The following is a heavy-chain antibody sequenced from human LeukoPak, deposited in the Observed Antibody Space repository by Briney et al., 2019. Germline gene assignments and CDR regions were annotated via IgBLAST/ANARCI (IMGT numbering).Heavy chain of an antibody. CDR1: GGSFSGYY. V-gene: IGHV4-34*01. CDR2: INHSGST. Sequence: SETLSLTCAVYGGSFSGYYWSWIRQPPGKGLEWIGEINHSGSTSYNPSLKSRVTISVDTSKNQFSLKLSSVTAADTAVYYCARALRNCTNGVCSYFDYWGQGTLVTVSS. CDR3: ARALRNCTNGVCSYFDY. J-gene: IGHJ4*02. D-gene: IGHD2-8*01.